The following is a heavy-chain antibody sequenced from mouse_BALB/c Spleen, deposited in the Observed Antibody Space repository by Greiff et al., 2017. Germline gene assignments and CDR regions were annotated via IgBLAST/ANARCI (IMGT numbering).Heavy chain of an antibody. CDR1: GYSITSGYS. Sequence: EVQLQQSGPDLVKPSRSLSLTCTVTGYSITSGYSWHWIRQFPGNKLEWMGYIHYSGSTNYNPSLKSRISITRDTSKNQFFLQLNSVTTEDTATYYCARDPAMITTEAWFAYWGQGTLVTVSA. J-gene: IGHJ3*01. D-gene: IGHD2-4*01. CDR2: IHYSGST. V-gene: IGHV3-1*02. CDR3: ARDPAMITTEAWFAY.